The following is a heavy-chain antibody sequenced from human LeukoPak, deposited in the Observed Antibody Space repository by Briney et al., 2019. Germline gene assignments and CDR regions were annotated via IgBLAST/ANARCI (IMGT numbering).Heavy chain of an antibody. J-gene: IGHJ4*02. CDR3: ARGDIAVAGTGFDY. Sequence: GAPVKVSCKGSGGTLRSYAISWGRQAPGQRLEWVGKIIPILGIANYAQKFQGRVTITADKSTSTAYMELSSLRSEDTAVYYCARGDIAVAGTGFDYWGQGTLVTVSS. V-gene: IGHV1-69*04. CDR1: GGTLRSYA. D-gene: IGHD6-19*01. CDR2: IIPILGIA.